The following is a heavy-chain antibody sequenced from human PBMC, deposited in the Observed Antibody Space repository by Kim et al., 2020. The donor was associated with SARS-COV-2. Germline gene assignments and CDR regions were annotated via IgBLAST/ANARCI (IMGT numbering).Heavy chain of an antibody. Sequence: SETLSLTCAVYGGSFSGYYWSWIRQPPGKGLEWIGEINHSGSTNYNPSLKSRVTISVDTSKNQFSLKLSSVTAADTAVYYCARVVPYYDFWSGYQLAWFDLWGQGTLVTVSS. CDR1: GGSFSGYY. D-gene: IGHD3-3*01. V-gene: IGHV4-34*01. CDR2: INHSGST. CDR3: ARVVPYYDFWSGYQLAWFDL. J-gene: IGHJ5*02.